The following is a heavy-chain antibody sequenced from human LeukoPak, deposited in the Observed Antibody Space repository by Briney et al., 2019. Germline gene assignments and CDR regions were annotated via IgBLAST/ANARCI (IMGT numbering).Heavy chain of an antibody. CDR1: GFSFNDYV. CDR3: ARDYRHSGSYTYLFDY. CDR2: ISNDGEYK. Sequence: PGGSLRLSCAASGFSFNDYVMHWVRQAPGKGLEWVAIISNDGEYKFYADSVKGRFTISRDNSKNTLYLQVISLRAEDTAVYYCARDYRHSGSYTYLFDYWGQGTLVTVSS. J-gene: IGHJ4*02. V-gene: IGHV3-30*04. D-gene: IGHD1-26*01.